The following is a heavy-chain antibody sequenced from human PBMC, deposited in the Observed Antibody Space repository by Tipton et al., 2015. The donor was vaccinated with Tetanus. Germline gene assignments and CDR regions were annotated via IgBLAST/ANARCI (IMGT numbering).Heavy chain of an antibody. D-gene: IGHD2-2*01. V-gene: IGHV3-74*01. J-gene: IGHJ4*02. CDR2: IKGHGTNT. Sequence: GSLRLSCAAPGFTFSTSWMHWVRQAPGKGLMWVSRIKGHGTNTAYADSVKGRCTISRDNAKHTLYRQMNSLRAEDTAVYYCARDSPDILLVPAVWGQGALVTVSS. CDR3: ARDSPDILLVPAV. CDR1: GFTFSTSW.